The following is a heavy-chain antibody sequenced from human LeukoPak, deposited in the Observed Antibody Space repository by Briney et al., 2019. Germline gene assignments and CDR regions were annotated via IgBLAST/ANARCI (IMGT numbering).Heavy chain of an antibody. V-gene: IGHV3-23*01. CDR3: ARFSSGWYYFDY. D-gene: IGHD6-19*01. CDR2: INAFGART. J-gene: IGHJ4*02. Sequence: GGSLRLSCEASGFTFSGYAMSWVRQAPGKGLEWVSSINAFGARTYYADSVKGRFTISRDNAKNSLYLQMNSLRAEDTAVYYCARFSSGWYYFDYWGQGTLVTVSS. CDR1: GFTFSGYA.